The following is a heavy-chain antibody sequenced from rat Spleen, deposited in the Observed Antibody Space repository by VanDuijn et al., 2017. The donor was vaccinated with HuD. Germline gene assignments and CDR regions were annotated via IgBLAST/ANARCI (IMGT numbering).Heavy chain of an antibody. J-gene: IGHJ3*01. D-gene: IGHD1-11*01. V-gene: IGHV5-25*01. CDR2: ISSGGVDT. CDR3: ARPTEGIAWFAY. CDR1: GFTFTNFH. Sequence: EVQLVESGGGLVQPGSPLKLSCAASGFTFTNFHLAWVRQAPTKGLEWVASISSGGVDTYYRDSVKGRFTISRDIAKSILFLEMDSLRSEDTATYYCARPTEGIAWFAYWGQGTLVTVSS.